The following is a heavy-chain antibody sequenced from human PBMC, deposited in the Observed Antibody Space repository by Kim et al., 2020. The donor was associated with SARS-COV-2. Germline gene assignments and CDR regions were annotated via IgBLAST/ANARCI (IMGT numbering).Heavy chain of an antibody. D-gene: IGHD3-16*01. Sequence: GGSLRLSCEASGFTFNNYAMHWIRQAPGKGLEWVAFISYEGSMKYYTDSAKGRFTISRDSSKRTLYLQMNRLRPDDTAIYFCAKTSXVFXXXXXXXXXDVWXQX. CDR2: ISYEGSMK. CDR1: GFTFNNYA. V-gene: IGHV3-30*18. J-gene: IGHJ6*02. CDR3: AKTSXVFXXXXXXXXXDV.